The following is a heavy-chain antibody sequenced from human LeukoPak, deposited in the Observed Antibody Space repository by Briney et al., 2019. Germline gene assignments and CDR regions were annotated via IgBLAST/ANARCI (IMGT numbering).Heavy chain of an antibody. CDR1: GDTFSSDA. J-gene: IGHJ6*02. V-gene: IGHV1-69*01. D-gene: IGHD6-19*01. CDR2: IIPIFGTA. CDR3: ARDRSRYSSGDYYYGMDV. Sequence: SVKASCKASGDTFSSDAISWVRQSPGPALEWMAPIIPIFGTANYAQKFQGRVTITADESTSTAYMELSSLRSEDTAVYFCARDRSRYSSGDYYYGMDVWGQGTTVTVSS.